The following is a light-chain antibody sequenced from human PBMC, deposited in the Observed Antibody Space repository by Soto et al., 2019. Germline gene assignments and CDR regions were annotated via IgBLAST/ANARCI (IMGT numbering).Light chain of an antibody. J-gene: IGKJ1*01. CDR1: QSISSW. CDR2: DAS. CDR3: QQYNSYSWT. Sequence: DIQMTQSPSTLSASVGDRVTITCLASQSISSWLAWYQQKPGKAPKLLIYDASSLESGVPSRFSGSGSGTEFTLTISSLQPDDFATYYCQQYNSYSWTFGQGPKVEIK. V-gene: IGKV1-5*01.